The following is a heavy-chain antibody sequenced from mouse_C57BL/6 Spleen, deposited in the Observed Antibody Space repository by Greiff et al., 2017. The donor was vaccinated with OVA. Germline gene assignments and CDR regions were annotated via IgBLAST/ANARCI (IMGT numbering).Heavy chain of an antibody. CDR2: IYPRSGNT. CDR1: GYTFTSYG. CDR3: ARGPHDYAMDY. J-gene: IGHJ4*01. Sequence: QVQLQQSGAELARPGASVKLSCKASGYTFTSYGISWVKQRTGQGLEWIGAIYPRSGNTYYNEKFKGKATLTADKDSSTAYMELRRLTSEDSAVYGYARGPHDYAMDYWGQGTSVTVSA. V-gene: IGHV1-81*01.